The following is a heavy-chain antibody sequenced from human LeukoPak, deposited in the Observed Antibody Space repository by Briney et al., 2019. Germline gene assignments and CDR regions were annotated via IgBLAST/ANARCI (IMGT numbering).Heavy chain of an antibody. Sequence: PGGSLRLSCAASGFTFSSHWMSWVRQAPGKGLEWVANIKQDGSEKYYVDSVKGRFTISRDNAENSLCLRMSSLRVEDAAVYYCAKGRELLWFGELLSHFDSWGQGTLVTVSS. CDR2: IKQDGSEK. J-gene: IGHJ4*02. CDR3: AKGRELLWFGELLSHFDS. V-gene: IGHV3-7*02. D-gene: IGHD3-10*01. CDR1: GFTFSSHW.